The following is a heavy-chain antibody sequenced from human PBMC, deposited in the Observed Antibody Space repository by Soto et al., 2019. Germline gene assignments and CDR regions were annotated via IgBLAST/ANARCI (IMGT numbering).Heavy chain of an antibody. CDR2: IKSKVDGGTT. J-gene: IGHJ4*01. D-gene: IGHD3-3*01. V-gene: IGHV3-15*07. CDR1: GFTFTTAR. CDR3: TTDSDFSTRLVRFDY. Sequence: PGGSLRLSCAASGFTFTTARINWVRQAPGKGLEWVGRIKSKVDGGTTDFAAPVKGKFAISRDDSRSMMYMQMNSLKIEDTAVYYCTTDSDFSTRLVRFDYWGRGTLVTVSS.